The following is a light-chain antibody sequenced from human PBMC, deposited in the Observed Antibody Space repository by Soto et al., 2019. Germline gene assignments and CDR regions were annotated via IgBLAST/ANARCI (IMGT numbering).Light chain of an antibody. CDR3: QQYDNSPLT. CDR2: GAS. CDR1: QSVSRSF. J-gene: IGKJ4*01. V-gene: IGKV3-20*01. Sequence: EIVLTQSPGTLSLSPGERATLSCRASQSVSRSFLAWYQQKPGQAPRLLIYGASSRATGIPDRFSGSGSGTDFTLTFSRLEPEDFAVYYCQQYDNSPLTFGGGTKVEIK.